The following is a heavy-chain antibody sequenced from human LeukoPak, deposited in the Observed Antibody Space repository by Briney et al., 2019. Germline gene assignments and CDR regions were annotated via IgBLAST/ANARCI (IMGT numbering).Heavy chain of an antibody. CDR1: GFTFSRYW. CDR3: AREGLYYYDH. CDR2: IRQDGSEK. J-gene: IGHJ4*02. V-gene: IGHV3-7*01. D-gene: IGHD2-15*01. Sequence: GGSLRLSCAASGFTFSRYWMSWVRQAPGKGLEWVANIRQDGSEKYYVDSVKGRFTISRDSAKNSLYLQMNSLRAEDTAVYYCAREGLYYYDHWGQGTLVTVSS.